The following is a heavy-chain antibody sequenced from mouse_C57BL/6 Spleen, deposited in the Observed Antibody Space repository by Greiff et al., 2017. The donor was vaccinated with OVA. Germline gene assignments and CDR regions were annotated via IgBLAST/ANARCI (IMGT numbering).Heavy chain of an antibody. V-gene: IGHV5-17*01. D-gene: IGHD2-4*01. CDR3: ATSGDYAWFAY. J-gene: IGHJ3*01. CDR1: GFTFSDYG. Sequence: EVKLVESGGGLVKPGGSLKLSCAASGFTFSDYGMHWVRQAPEKGLEWVAYISSGSSTIYYADTVKGRFTISRDNAKNTLFLQMTSLRSEDTAMYYCATSGDYAWFAYWGQGTLVTVSA. CDR2: ISSGSSTI.